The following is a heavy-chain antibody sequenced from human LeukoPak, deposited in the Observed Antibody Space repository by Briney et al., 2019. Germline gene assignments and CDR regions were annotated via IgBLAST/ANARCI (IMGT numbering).Heavy chain of an antibody. J-gene: IGHJ4*02. V-gene: IGHV3-23*01. CDR1: GFTFSTYT. CDR3: AIDPNWGAHS. Sequence: GGSLRLSCAASGFTFSTYTMYWVRHPPGKRLEWVSIIGNNGGGIHYADSVKGRFTISRDNFKNALYLQMNSLRVEDTAVYYCAIDPNWGAHSWGQGVLVTVSS. CDR2: IGNNGGGI. D-gene: IGHD7-27*01.